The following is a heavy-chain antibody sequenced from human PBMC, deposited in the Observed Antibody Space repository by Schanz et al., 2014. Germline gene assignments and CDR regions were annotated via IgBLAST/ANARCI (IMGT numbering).Heavy chain of an antibody. V-gene: IGHV4-59*01. CDR1: GGSISSYY. CDR3: ARDGLGADY. CDR2: RDSSGST. Sequence: QVQLQESGPGLVKPSETLSLTCTVSGGSISSYYWSWIRQPPGKGLEWIGHRDSSGSTKYNPSLKGRVALSIDPSTNQTSLRLRSVTEADTAVYSCARDGLGADYGGQGTLVTVSA. J-gene: IGHJ4*02.